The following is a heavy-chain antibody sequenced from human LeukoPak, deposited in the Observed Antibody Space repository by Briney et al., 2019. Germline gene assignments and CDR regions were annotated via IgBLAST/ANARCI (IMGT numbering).Heavy chain of an antibody. V-gene: IGHV4-59*08. Sequence: SETLSLTCTVSGGSISSYYWSWIRQPPGKGLEWIGYIYYSGSTNCNPSLKSRVTISVDTSKNQFSLKLSSVTAADTAVYYCARLHEWFDPWGQGTLVTVSS. CDR3: ARLHEWFDP. J-gene: IGHJ5*02. CDR2: IYYSGST. CDR1: GGSISSYY.